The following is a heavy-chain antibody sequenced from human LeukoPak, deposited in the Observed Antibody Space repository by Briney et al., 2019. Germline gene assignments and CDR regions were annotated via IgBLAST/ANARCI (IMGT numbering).Heavy chain of an antibody. V-gene: IGHV1-18*04. J-gene: IGHJ6*03. CDR2: ISPYNGNT. Sequence: ASVKISCKASGYTFTSHGITWVRQAPGQGLEWMGWISPYNGNTNYAQKLQGRVTMTTDTSTSTAYMELRSLRSDDTAVYYCARDRYCSSTSCYPLNYYYYYMDVWGKGTTVTISS. CDR1: GYTFTSHG. D-gene: IGHD2-2*01. CDR3: ARDRYCSSTSCYPLNYYYYYMDV.